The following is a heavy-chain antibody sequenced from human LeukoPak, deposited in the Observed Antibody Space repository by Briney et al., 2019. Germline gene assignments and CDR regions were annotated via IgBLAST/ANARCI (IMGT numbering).Heavy chain of an antibody. CDR3: ARGAATGFDP. CDR2: IRSKANSYAT. V-gene: IGHV3-73*01. CDR1: GFTFSGSA. J-gene: IGHJ5*02. D-gene: IGHD4/OR15-4a*01. Sequence: GGSLRLSCAASGFTFSGSAMHWVRQASGKGLEWVGRIRSKANSYATAYAASVKGRFTISRENVKNSVYLQMNSLRAGDTAVYYCARGAATGFDPWGQGTLVIVSS.